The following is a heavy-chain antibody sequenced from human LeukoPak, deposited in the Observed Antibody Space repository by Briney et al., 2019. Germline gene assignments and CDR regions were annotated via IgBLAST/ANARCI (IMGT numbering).Heavy chain of an antibody. CDR2: INPNSGDS. Sequence: GASVTVSFKASGYKFTVYYMHWVRQAPGQGLEWMGWINPNSGDSHHAQKLQGRVTMTRDTSISTAYMELSRLRSDDTAVYYCAREIGGILVFDYWGQGTLVTVSS. CDR1: GYKFTVYY. D-gene: IGHD5-18*01. J-gene: IGHJ4*02. CDR3: AREIGGILVFDY. V-gene: IGHV1-2*02.